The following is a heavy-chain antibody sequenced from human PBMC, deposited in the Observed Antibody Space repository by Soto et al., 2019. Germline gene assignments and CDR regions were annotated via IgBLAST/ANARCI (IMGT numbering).Heavy chain of an antibody. J-gene: IGHJ4*02. CDR1: GGSINTFY. D-gene: IGHD5-12*01. V-gene: IGHV4-4*07. CDR3: AREGSYSAYNFAHGIQLWSFDF. Sequence: SETLSLTCTVSGGSINTFYWSWVRQPAGKGLEWIGRIFSSGSTSFNPSLESRVAMSVDTSKNHFSLNLSSVTAADMAVYYCAREGSYSAYNFAHGIQLWSFDFWGQGALVT. CDR2: IFSSGST.